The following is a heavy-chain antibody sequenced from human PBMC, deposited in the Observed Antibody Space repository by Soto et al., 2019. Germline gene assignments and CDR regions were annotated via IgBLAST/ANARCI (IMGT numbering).Heavy chain of an antibody. J-gene: IGHJ3*02. CDR1: GFTFSSYA. V-gene: IGHV3-23*01. D-gene: IGHD3-16*01. Sequence: PGGSLRLSCAASGFTFSSYAMSWVRQAPGKGLEWVSAISGSGGSTYYADSVKGRFTISRDNSKNTLYLQMNSLRAEDTAVYYCAKQRYDYVWGSEDAFDIWGQGTMVTVSS. CDR3: AKQRYDYVWGSEDAFDI. CDR2: ISGSGGST.